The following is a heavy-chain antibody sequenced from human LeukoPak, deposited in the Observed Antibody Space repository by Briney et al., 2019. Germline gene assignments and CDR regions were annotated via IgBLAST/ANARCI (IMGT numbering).Heavy chain of an antibody. J-gene: IGHJ4*02. Sequence: GASVKVSCKASGYTFTDCYFHWVRQAPGQGLEWMGWIYPNSGGTNYAQKFQGRVTMTRDTSISTAYMELSRLRSDDTAVYYCARESTARANDYWGQGTLVTVSS. CDR1: GYTFTDCY. V-gene: IGHV1-2*02. CDR3: ARESTARANDY. CDR2: IYPNSGGT. D-gene: IGHD4/OR15-4a*01.